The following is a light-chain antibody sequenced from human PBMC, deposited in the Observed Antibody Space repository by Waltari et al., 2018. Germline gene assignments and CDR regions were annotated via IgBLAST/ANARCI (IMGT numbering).Light chain of an antibody. J-gene: IGKJ2*01. Sequence: EIVLTQSPGTLSLSPGERATLSCRASQSVSSIYLAWYQQEPGQAPRLLIYGASSRATGIPDRFSVSGSGTDFTLTISRLEPEDFAVYYCQQYGSSPPLYTFGQGTKLEIK. CDR3: QQYGSSPPLYT. CDR1: QSVSSIY. CDR2: GAS. V-gene: IGKV3-20*01.